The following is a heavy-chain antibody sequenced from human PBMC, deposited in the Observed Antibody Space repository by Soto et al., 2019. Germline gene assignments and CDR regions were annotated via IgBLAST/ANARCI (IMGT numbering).Heavy chain of an antibody. CDR3: ARAYYDFWSGYSPDFDY. D-gene: IGHD3-3*01. CDR2: ISGSGGST. CDR1: GFTFSSYA. J-gene: IGHJ4*02. V-gene: IGHV3-23*01. Sequence: GGSLRLSCAASGFTFSSYAMSWVRQAPGKGLEWVSAISGSGGSTYYADSVKGRFTISRDNSKNTLYLQMNSLRAEDTAVYYCARAYYDFWSGYSPDFDYWGQGTLVTVSS.